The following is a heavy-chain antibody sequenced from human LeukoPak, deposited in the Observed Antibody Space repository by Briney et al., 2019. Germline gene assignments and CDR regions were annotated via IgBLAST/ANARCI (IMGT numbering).Heavy chain of an antibody. J-gene: IGHJ4*02. Sequence: APVKVSCKASGYTFTGYYMHWVRQAPGQGLEWMGWINLNSGGTNYAQKFQGRVTMTRDTSISTAYMELSRLRSDDTAVYYCALVVAATTIDYWGQGTLVTVSS. V-gene: IGHV1-2*02. CDR2: INLNSGGT. CDR3: ALVVAATTIDY. D-gene: IGHD2-15*01. CDR1: GYTFTGYY.